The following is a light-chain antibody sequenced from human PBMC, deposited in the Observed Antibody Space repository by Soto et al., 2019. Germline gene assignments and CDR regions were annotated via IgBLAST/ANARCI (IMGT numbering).Light chain of an antibody. CDR3: QQTYTTPRT. CDR2: ATS. Sequence: DTQMTQSPSYLSASVGARISITCRASQTASNYVNWYQQKPGKATTLLISATSTLQSGVPSRFRGSGSGTDFTLTITSLQPEDFATYYCQQTYTTPRTFGQGTKVAIK. CDR1: QTASNY. J-gene: IGKJ1*01. V-gene: IGKV1-39*01.